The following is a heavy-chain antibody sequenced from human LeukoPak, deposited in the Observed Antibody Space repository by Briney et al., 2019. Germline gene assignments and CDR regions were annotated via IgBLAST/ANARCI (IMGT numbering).Heavy chain of an antibody. V-gene: IGHV1-2*02. Sequence: APVKVSCKASGYTFTGYYMHWVRQAPGPGPEWMGWINPNSGGTNYAQKFQGRVTMTRDTSISTAYMELSRLRSDDTAVYYCARDCSGGSCYPVIGFDPWGQGTLVTVSS. J-gene: IGHJ5*02. CDR2: INPNSGGT. CDR3: ARDCSGGSCYPVIGFDP. D-gene: IGHD2-15*01. CDR1: GYTFTGYY.